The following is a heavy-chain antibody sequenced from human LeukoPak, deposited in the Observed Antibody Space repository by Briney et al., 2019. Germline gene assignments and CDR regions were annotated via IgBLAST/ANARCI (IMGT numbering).Heavy chain of an antibody. CDR1: GFTFSSYA. V-gene: IGHV3-23*01. D-gene: IGHD3-3*01. J-gene: IGHJ4*02. Sequence: GGSLRLSCAASGFTFSSYAMSWVRQAPGKGLEWVSTISESGANTHYAASVKGRFTISRDNSKNTLYLQMNSLRAEDTAVYYCAKAEYYDFWSGSYYFDYWGQGTLVTVSS. CDR2: ISESGANT. CDR3: AKAEYYDFWSGSYYFDY.